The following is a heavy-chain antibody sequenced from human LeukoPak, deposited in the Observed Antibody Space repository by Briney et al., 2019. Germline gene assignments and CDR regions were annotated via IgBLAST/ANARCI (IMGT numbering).Heavy chain of an antibody. CDR3: ARDLWGQWELLGSYYYGMDV. CDR1: GYTFTSYY. V-gene: IGHV1-46*01. D-gene: IGHD1-26*01. CDR2: INPSGGST. Sequence: ASVKVPCTASGYTFTSYYMHWVRQAPGQGLEWMGIINPSGGSTSYAQKFQGRVTMTRDTSTSTVYMELSSLRSEDTAVYYCARDLWGQWELLGSYYYGMDVWGQGTTVTVSS. J-gene: IGHJ6*02.